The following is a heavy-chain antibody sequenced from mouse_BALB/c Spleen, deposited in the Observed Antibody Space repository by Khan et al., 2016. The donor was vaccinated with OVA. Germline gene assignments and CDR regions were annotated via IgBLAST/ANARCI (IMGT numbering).Heavy chain of an antibody. J-gene: IGHJ2*01. CDR3: SREEALYHFDH. V-gene: IGHV1S132*01. CDR1: GYIFTSYW. D-gene: IGHD3-2*02. CDR2: IYPGTDNS. Sequence: VQLQQSGAELVRPGASVKLSCKTSGYIFTSYWIHWVKQRSGQGIEWIARIYPGTDNSYYNEKFKDKATLTADKSSSTAYMQLSSLNSETSDVSFCSREEALYHFDHWGQGTTLTVSS.